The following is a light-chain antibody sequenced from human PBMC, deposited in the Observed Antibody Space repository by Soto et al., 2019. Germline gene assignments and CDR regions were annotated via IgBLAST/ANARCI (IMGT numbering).Light chain of an antibody. Sequence: EIVMTQSPATLSVSPGEGATLSCRASQSVSSKLAWYQQKPGQAPRLLIYGASTRATGIPARFSGSGSGTEFTLIISSLQSEDSAVYYCQQYNSWLWTFGQGTEVEIK. V-gene: IGKV3-15*01. CDR3: QQYNSWLWT. CDR2: GAS. J-gene: IGKJ1*01. CDR1: QSVSSK.